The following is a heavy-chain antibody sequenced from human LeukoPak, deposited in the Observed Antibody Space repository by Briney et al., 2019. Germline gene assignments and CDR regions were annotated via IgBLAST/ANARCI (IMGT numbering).Heavy chain of an antibody. D-gene: IGHD1-26*01. J-gene: IGHJ6*02. CDR1: GFTFNNAW. CDR2: IRTKIEGETR. Sequence: PGGSLRLSCAASGFTFNNAWMNWVRQVPGKGLEWVGRIRTKIEGETRDYPAPVKGRFIISRDDSKTTLYLQMNGLKTEDSAVYYCTTERNWELLRPYGLDIWGQGTTVIVSS. V-gene: IGHV3-15*07. CDR3: TTERNWELLRPYGLDI.